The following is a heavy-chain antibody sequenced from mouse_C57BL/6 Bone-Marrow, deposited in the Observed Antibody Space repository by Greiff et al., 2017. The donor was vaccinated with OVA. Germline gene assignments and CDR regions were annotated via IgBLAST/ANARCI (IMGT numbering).Heavy chain of an antibody. CDR2: IYPRSGNS. CDR1: GYTFTSYG. V-gene: IGHV1-81*01. Sequence: QVQLQQSGAELARPGASVKLSCKASGYTFTSYGISWVKQRTGQGLEWIGEIYPRSGNSYYNEKFKGKATLIADKSSSTAYMELRSLTSEDSAVYFYARTPPYYYGSSPDYWGQGTTLTVSS. J-gene: IGHJ2*01. CDR3: ARTPPYYYGSSPDY. D-gene: IGHD1-1*01.